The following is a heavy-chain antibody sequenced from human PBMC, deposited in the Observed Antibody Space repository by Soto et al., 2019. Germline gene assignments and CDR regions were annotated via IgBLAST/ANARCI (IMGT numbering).Heavy chain of an antibody. J-gene: IGHJ4*02. V-gene: IGHV3-48*02. D-gene: IGHD4-17*01. Sequence: EVQLVESGGGLVQPGGSLRLSCAASGFTFSSYSMNWVRQAPGKGLEWVSYISSSSSTIYYADSVKGRFTISRDNAKNSLYLQMNSLRDEDTAVYYCASGAPNYGDYVVLYWGQGTLVTVSS. CDR1: GFTFSSYS. CDR3: ASGAPNYGDYVVLY. CDR2: ISSSSSTI.